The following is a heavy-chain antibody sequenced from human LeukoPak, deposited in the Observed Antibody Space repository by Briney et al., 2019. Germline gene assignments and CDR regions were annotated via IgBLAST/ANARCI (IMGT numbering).Heavy chain of an antibody. CDR3: AKEPLSIAVAGNTDY. J-gene: IGHJ4*02. CDR2: ISSSSSYI. CDR1: GFTFSSYS. D-gene: IGHD6-19*01. V-gene: IGHV3-21*04. Sequence: GGSLRLSCAASGFTFSSYSMNWVRQAPGKGLEWVSSISSSSSYIYYADSVKGRFTISRDNAKNSLYLQMNSLRAEDTAVYYCAKEPLSIAVAGNTDYWGQGTLVTVSS.